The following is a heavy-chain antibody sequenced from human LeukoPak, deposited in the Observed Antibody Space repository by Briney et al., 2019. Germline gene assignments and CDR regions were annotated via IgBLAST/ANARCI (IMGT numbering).Heavy chain of an antibody. CDR1: GYIFTVHY. V-gene: IGHV1-2*02. Sequence: ASVTVSCTASGYIFTVHYMHWVRQAPGQRPEWMGWINPNSGGTNYAQKFQGRVTMTRDTSISTANMELSRLRSDDTAVYYCATVFSTVAFDYWGQGTLVTVSS. J-gene: IGHJ4*02. CDR2: INPNSGGT. CDR3: ATVFSTVAFDY. D-gene: IGHD4-23*01.